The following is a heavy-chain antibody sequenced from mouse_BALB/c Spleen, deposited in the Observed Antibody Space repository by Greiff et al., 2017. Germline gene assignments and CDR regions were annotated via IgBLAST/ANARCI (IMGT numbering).Heavy chain of an antibody. Sequence: VQGVESGGGLVKPGGSLKLSCAASGFTFSDYYMYWVRQTPEKRLEWVATISDGGSYTYYPDSVKGRFTISRDNAKNNLYLQMSSLKSEDTAMYYCARDLYGNYVNYAMDYWGQGTSVTVSS. V-gene: IGHV5-4*02. D-gene: IGHD2-1*01. CDR3: ARDLYGNYVNYAMDY. CDR2: ISDGGSYT. CDR1: GFTFSDYY. J-gene: IGHJ4*01.